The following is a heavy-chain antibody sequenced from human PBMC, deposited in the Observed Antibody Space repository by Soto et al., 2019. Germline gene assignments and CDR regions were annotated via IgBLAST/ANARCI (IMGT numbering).Heavy chain of an antibody. CDR2: IYYSGSN. CDR1: GGSISSGNYY. V-gene: IGHV4-30-4*01. Sequence: QVQLQESGPGLVKPSQTLSLTCTVSGGSISSGNYYWSWIRQPPGKGLQWIGQIYYSGSNYYNPSLKSRVTISADTSNNQFSLKLSSVTAADTAVYYCARTPLTGYKRDYYFDYWGQGTLVTVSS. J-gene: IGHJ4*02. CDR3: ARTPLTGYKRDYYFDY. D-gene: IGHD3-9*01.